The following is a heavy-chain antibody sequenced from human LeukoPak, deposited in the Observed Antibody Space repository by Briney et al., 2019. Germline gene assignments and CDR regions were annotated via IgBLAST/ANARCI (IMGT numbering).Heavy chain of an antibody. J-gene: IGHJ4*02. CDR2: IIPILGIA. CDR3: AHSSGWRYYFDY. D-gene: IGHD6-19*01. CDR1: GYTFTSYG. V-gene: IGHV1-69*04. Sequence: GASVKVSCKASGYTFTSYGISWVRQAPGRGLEWMGRIIPILGIANYAQKFQGRVTITADKSTSTAYMELSSLRSVDTAVYYCAHSSGWRYYFDYWGQGTLVTVSS.